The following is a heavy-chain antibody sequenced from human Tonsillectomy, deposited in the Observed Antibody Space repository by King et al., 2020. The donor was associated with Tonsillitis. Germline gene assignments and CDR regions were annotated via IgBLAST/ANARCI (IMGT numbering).Heavy chain of an antibody. J-gene: IGHJ3*01. CDR3: ARAMTPSDSTFYSDALDL. D-gene: IGHD2/OR15-2a*01. CDR2: INRDGSQK. V-gene: IGHV3-7*03. CDR1: GFTFSDSW. Sequence: VQLVQSGGDLVQPGGSLRLSCAASGFTFSDSWMTWVRQTPGKGLEWVANINRDGSQKYYVDSVKGRFTISRDNAKNSLYLQMDSLRAEDTAVYYCARAMTPSDSTFYSDALDLWGQGTMVTVSS.